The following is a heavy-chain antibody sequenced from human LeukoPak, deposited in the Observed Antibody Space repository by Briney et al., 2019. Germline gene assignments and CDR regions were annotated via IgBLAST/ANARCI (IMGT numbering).Heavy chain of an antibody. V-gene: IGHV3-72*01. CDR2: IREKVNSYTT. D-gene: IGHD3-3*01. CDR1: GFTFSAHY. Sequence: VGSLRLSCAASGFTFSAHYMDWVRQAPGKGLEWVGRIREKVNSYTTVYAASVKGRFTISRDDSTNSVFLQMNSLKTEDAAVYYCAKAFCSEKQCTLDSWGQGTLVSVSS. CDR3: AKAFCSEKQCTLDS. J-gene: IGHJ4*02.